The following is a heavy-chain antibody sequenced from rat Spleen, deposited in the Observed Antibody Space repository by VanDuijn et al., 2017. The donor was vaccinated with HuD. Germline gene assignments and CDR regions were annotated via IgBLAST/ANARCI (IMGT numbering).Heavy chain of an antibody. CDR1: GFTYSNYV. V-gene: IGHV5S13*01. CDR3: ARVHTMGINGYYFDY. D-gene: IGHD1-9*01. CDR2: ISTGGGNT. J-gene: IGHJ2*01. Sequence: EVQLVESGGGLVQPGRSLKLSCAASGFTYSNYVMAWVRQAPTKGLEWVASISTGGGNTYYRDSVKGRFTISRDNAKNTLYLQMDSLGSEDTATYYCARVHTMGINGYYFDYWGQGVMVTVSS.